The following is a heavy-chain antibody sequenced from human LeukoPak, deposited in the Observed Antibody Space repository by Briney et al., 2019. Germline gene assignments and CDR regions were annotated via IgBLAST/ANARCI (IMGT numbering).Heavy chain of an antibody. CDR3: AKGIRDFSWLPSLDW. CDR2: TSFDGSNQ. Sequence: GGSLRLSCAASGFTFSTYGIHWVRQAPGKGLEWVAVTSFDGSNQYYADSVKGRFTISRDNFKSTLFLQMNSLTAEDTAVYYCAKGIRDFSWLPSLDWWGQGIQVTVSS. D-gene: IGHD3-9*01. J-gene: IGHJ4*02. V-gene: IGHV3-30*18. CDR1: GFTFSTYG.